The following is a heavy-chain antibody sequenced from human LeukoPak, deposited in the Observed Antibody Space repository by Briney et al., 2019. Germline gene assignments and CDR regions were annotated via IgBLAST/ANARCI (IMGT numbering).Heavy chain of an antibody. CDR3: ARTTTGTTSWFDP. V-gene: IGHV4-59*01. D-gene: IGHD1-1*01. CDR2: IYYSGST. Sequence: SETPSLTCTVSGGSISSYYWSWIRQPPGKGLEWIGYIYYSGSTNYNPSLKSRVTISVDTSKNQFSLKLSSVTAADTAVYYCARTTTGTTSWFDPWGQGTLVIVSP. J-gene: IGHJ5*02. CDR1: GGSISSYY.